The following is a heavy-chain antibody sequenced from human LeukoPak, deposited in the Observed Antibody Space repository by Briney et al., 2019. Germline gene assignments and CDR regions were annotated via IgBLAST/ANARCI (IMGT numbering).Heavy chain of an antibody. J-gene: IGHJ5*02. CDR1: GFSFDKHT. D-gene: IGHD5-24*01. CDR2: INSVGGAI. Sequence: GGSLRLSCVASGFSFDKHTMHRVRQAPGMGLEFVSSINSVGGAIFYGSSVKDRFTISRDNSKYMLYLQMGSLRVEDMAVYYCARVGDGSSYDLWGQGTLLTVSS. CDR3: ARVGDGSSYDL. V-gene: IGHV3-64*01.